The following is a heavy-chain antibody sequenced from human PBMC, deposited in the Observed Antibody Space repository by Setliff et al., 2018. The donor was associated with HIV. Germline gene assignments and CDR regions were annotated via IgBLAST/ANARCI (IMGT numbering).Heavy chain of an antibody. Sequence: SETLSLTCTVFGGSINSDSYYWTWIRQPAGKGLEWIGHIHTSGSTNYNPSLKSRVTISIDTSKNQFSLKLSSVTAADTAVYYCARPALGIGGGSRFDNWGQGTRVTVSS. CDR3: ARPALGIGGGSRFDN. V-gene: IGHV4-61*09. CDR1: GGSINSDSYY. D-gene: IGHD3-10*01. J-gene: IGHJ4*02. CDR2: IHTSGST.